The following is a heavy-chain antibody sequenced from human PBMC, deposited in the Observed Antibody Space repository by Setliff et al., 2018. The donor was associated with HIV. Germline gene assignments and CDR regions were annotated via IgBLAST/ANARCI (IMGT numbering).Heavy chain of an antibody. D-gene: IGHD3-22*01. CDR3: ARDSITMIVVDRDAFDI. V-gene: IGHV1-46*01. CDR1: GYTFTSYY. J-gene: IGHJ3*02. Sequence: ASVKVSCKASGYTFTSYYMHWVRQDPGQGLEWMGMVYPSDGSTSYAQKFQGRVTMTRDTSTSTIYMELNSLTSEDTAVYYCARDSITMIVVDRDAFDIWGQGTMVTVSS. CDR2: VYPSDGST.